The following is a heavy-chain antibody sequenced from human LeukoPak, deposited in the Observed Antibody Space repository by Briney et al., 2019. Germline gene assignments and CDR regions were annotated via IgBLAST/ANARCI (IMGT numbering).Heavy chain of an antibody. V-gene: IGHV3-23*01. CDR1: GFTFSSCA. J-gene: IGHJ4*02. D-gene: IGHD5-12*01. Sequence: GGSLRLSCAASGFTFSSCAMSWVRQAPGKGLEWVSAISGSGGSTYYADSVKGRFTISRDNSKNTLYLQMNSLRAEDTAVYYCAKLGYDDTAGYFDYWGQGTLVTVSS. CDR2: ISGSGGST. CDR3: AKLGYDDTAGYFDY.